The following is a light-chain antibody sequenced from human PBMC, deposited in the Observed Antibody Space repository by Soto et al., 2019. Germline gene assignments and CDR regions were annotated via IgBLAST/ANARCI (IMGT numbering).Light chain of an antibody. V-gene: IGKV3-20*01. J-gene: IGKJ5*01. CDR2: GAS. CDR3: QQYNNWPPIT. Sequence: EIVLTQSPGTLSFSPGERATLSCRASQSFNSIYLAWYQQKPGQAPRLLIYGASSRATGIPDRFSGSGSGTDFTLTISRLEPEDFAVYYCQQYNNWPPITFGQGTRLEIK. CDR1: QSFNSIY.